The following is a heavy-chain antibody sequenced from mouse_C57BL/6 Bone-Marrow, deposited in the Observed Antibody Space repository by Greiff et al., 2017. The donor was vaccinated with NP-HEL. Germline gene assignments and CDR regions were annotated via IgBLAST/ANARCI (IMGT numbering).Heavy chain of an antibody. V-gene: IGHV1-55*01. D-gene: IGHD1-1*01. CDR3: ARWGYGVARRDYFDY. CDR2: IYPGSGST. CDR1: GYTFTSYW. J-gene: IGHJ2*01. Sequence: QVQLQQPGAELVKPGASVKMSCKASGYTFTSYWITWVKQRPGQGLEWIGDIYPGSGSTNYNEKFKSKATLTVDTSSSTAYMQLSSLTSEDSAVYYCARWGYGVARRDYFDYWGQGTTLTVSS.